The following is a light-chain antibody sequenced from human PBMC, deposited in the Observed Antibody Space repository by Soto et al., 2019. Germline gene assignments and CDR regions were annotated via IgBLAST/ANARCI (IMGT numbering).Light chain of an antibody. CDR2: KAS. Sequence: DIQMTQSPSTLSGPVGDRVTITCRASQTISSWLAWYQQKPGKAPKLLIYKASTLKSGVQSRFSGSGSGTEFTLTIRSLQPDDFATYYCKHYNSYSEAFGQGTKVDIK. CDR1: QTISSW. CDR3: KHYNSYSEA. J-gene: IGKJ1*01. V-gene: IGKV1-5*03.